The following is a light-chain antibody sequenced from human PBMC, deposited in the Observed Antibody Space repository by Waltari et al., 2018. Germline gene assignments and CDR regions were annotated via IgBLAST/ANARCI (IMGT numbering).Light chain of an antibody. CDR1: QSVLYSSNNKNY. Sequence: DIVLTQSPDSLALSLGERATITCKSSQSVLYSSNNKNYLGWYQQKPRQPPKLLIYWASTRESGVPDRFSGSGSGTDFTLTISSLQAEDVAVYYCHQYYSSWTFGQGTKVEIK. CDR3: HQYYSSWT. V-gene: IGKV4-1*01. CDR2: WAS. J-gene: IGKJ1*01.